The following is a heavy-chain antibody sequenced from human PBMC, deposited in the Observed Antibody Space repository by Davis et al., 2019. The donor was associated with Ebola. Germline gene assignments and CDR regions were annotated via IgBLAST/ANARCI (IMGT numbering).Heavy chain of an antibody. CDR3: ATEAAGDSDNY. CDR2: VDYSGDKT. Sequence: GESLKISCVASGFDFRNYAMSWVRQAPGKGLECVSIVDYSGDKTYYTDSVKGRFTVSRDNAKSSLYLQMSSLRVEDTAVYYCATEAAGDSDNYWGQGTLVTVSS. V-gene: IGHV3-23*01. CDR1: GFDFRNYA. D-gene: IGHD4-17*01. J-gene: IGHJ4*02.